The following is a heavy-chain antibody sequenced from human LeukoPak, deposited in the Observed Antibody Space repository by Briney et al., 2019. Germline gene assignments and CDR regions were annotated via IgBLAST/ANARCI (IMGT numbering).Heavy chain of an antibody. D-gene: IGHD2-15*01. V-gene: IGHV3-21*01. J-gene: IGHJ4*02. CDR1: GFTFSSYS. CDR2: ISSGSSYI. Sequence: PGGSLRLSCAASGFTFSSYSMNWVRQAPGKGLEWVSSISSGSSYIYYADSVKGRFTISRDNAKNSLYLQMNSLRAEDTAVYYCARGEGDIVVVVAATPYYFDYWGQGTLVTVSS. CDR3: ARGEGDIVVVVAATPYYFDY.